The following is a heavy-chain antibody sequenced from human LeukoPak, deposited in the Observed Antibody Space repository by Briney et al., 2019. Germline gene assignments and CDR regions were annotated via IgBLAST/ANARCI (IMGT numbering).Heavy chain of an antibody. V-gene: IGHV4-39*07. D-gene: IGHD3-10*01. J-gene: IGHJ4*02. Sequence: SETLSLTCTVSSGSISSTSYYWGWIRQPPGMGLEWIGSMYYSGSTYYNPSLKSRVTISVDTSKSQFSLKLSSVTAADTAVYYCAREMRSPRGGFDYWDQGTLITVSS. CDR1: SGSISSTSYY. CDR2: MYYSGST. CDR3: AREMRSPRGGFDY.